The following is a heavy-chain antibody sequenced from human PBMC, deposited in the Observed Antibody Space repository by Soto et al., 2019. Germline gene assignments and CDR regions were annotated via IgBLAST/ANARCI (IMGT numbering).Heavy chain of an antibody. V-gene: IGHV3-21*01. CDR1: GFTFSSYS. CDR3: ARDSYQPYCSSTSCYPPYYYGMDV. Sequence: EVQLVESGGGLVKPGGSLRLSCAASGFTFSSYSMNWVRQAPGKGLEWVSSISSSSSYIYYADSVKGRCTISRDNAKNSLYLQMNSLRAEDTAVYYCARDSYQPYCSSTSCYPPYYYGMDVWGQGTTVTVSS. CDR2: ISSSSSYI. J-gene: IGHJ6*02. D-gene: IGHD2-2*01.